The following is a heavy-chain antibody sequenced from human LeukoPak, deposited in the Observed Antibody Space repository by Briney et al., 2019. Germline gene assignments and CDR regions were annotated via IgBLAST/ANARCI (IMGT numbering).Heavy chain of an antibody. CDR2: IDARSGIT. J-gene: IGHJ3*02. D-gene: IGHD3-3*01. CDR1: GFTFSIFG. CDR3: ARTYDFGRGPPGDAFDN. V-gene: IGHV3-48*01. Sequence: GGSLRLSCAASGFTFSIFGLNWVRQAPGKGPEWVSYIDARSGITYYADSVQGRFTISRDDARESVFLQMDGLRVDDTAVYYCARTYDFGRGPPGDAFDNWGPGTWVIVSA.